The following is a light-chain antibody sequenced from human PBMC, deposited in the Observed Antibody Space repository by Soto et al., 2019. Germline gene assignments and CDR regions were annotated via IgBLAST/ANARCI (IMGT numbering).Light chain of an antibody. V-gene: IGKV3-15*01. CDR1: QDISTN. CDR2: GAS. CDR3: QQYDNWLRT. Sequence: EIVMTQSPATLSVSPGERATLSCRASQDISTNLAWYQQKPGQAPRLLIYGASTRATGIPARFSGSGSGTEFTLTISSLQAEDCAVYYCQQYDNWLRTFGQGTKVEIK. J-gene: IGKJ1*01.